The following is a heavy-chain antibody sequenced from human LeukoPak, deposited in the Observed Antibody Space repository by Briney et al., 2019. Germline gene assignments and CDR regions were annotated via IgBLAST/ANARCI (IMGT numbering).Heavy chain of an antibody. CDR3: ARIRLLPDY. J-gene: IGHJ4*02. D-gene: IGHD3-22*01. Sequence: SETLSLTCTVSGGSISSSSYYWGWIRQPPGKGLEWIGSIYYSGSTYYNPSLKSRVTISVDTSKNQFSLKLSSVTAADTAVYYCARIRLLPDYWGQGTLVTVSS. CDR2: IYYSGST. V-gene: IGHV4-39*07. CDR1: GGSISSSSYY.